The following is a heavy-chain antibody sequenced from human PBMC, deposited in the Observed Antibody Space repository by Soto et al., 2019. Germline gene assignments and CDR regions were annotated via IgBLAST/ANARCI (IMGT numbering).Heavy chain of an antibody. CDR3: ARGRTVNFYGMDV. J-gene: IGHJ6*02. V-gene: IGHV1-2*02. D-gene: IGHD4-17*01. Sequence: QVQLVQSGAEVKKPGASVKVSYVASGYTFTDHYIHWVRQAPGQGLEWMGWSNPHSGDTNYAQKFQGRDTLTRDTANSTAYMELRRLRSDDTAVYYCARGRTVNFYGMDVWGQGTTVTVSS. CDR1: GYTFTDHY. CDR2: SNPHSGDT.